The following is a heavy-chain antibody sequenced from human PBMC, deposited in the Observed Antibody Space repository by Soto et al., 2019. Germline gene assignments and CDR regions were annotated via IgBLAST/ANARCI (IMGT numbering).Heavy chain of an antibody. CDR2: ISAYNGNT. CDR1: GYTFTSYG. D-gene: IGHD1-26*01. J-gene: IGHJ6*02. V-gene: IGHV1-18*04. Sequence: GASVKVSCKASGYTFTSYGISWVRQAPGQGLEWMGWISAYNGNTNYAQKLQGRVTTTTDTSTSTAYMELRSLRSDDTAVYYCARVGGSYYSFYYYGMDVWGQGTTVTVSS. CDR3: ARVGGSYYSFYYYGMDV.